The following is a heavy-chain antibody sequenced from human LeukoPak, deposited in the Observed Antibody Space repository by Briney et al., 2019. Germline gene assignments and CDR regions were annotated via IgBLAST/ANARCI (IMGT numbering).Heavy chain of an antibody. J-gene: IGHJ6*02. CDR2: IYYSGST. V-gene: IGHV4-59*08. Sequence: SETLSLTCTVSGGSISSYYWSWIRQPPGKGLEWIGYIYYSGSTYYNPSLKSRVTISVDTSKNQFSLKLSSVTAADTAVYYCASLLHCSGGSCYSSGYYYGMDVWGQGTTVTVSS. D-gene: IGHD2-15*01. CDR1: GGSISSYY. CDR3: ASLLHCSGGSCYSSGYYYGMDV.